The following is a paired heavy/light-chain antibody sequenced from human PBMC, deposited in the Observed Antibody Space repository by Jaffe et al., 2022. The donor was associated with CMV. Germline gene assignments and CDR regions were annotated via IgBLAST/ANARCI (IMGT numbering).Heavy chain of an antibody. J-gene: IGHJ6*02. D-gene: IGHD3-16*01. V-gene: IGHV3-21*02. CDR2: ISSRSDYK. CDR3: ARDLGATYYYGMDV. Sequence: EVQLVESGGGLVKPGGSLRLSCAASGFTFNRYSMNWVRQAPGKGLEWVSSISSRSDYKYNADSVKGRFTISRDNAKNSLYLQMNSLRAEDTAVYYCARDLGATYYYGMDVWGQGTTVTVSS. CDR1: GFTFNRYS.
Light chain of an antibody. J-gene: IGKJ2*01. Sequence: DIVMTQSPLSLPVTPGEPASISCRSSQSLLYSNGYNYLDWYLQKPGKSPQLLIYLGSNRASGVPDRFSGSGSGTDFTLKISRVEAEDVGVYYCMQALQTPYTFGQGTKLEIK. CDR1: QSLLYSNGYNY. CDR2: LGS. CDR3: MQALQTPYT. V-gene: IGKV2-28*01.